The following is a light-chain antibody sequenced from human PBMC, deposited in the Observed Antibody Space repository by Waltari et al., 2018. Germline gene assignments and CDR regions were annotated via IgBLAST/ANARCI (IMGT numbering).Light chain of an antibody. CDR2: DPE. CDR3: AAWDDTLMVV. Sequence: QSVLTQPPSASGTPGQRVTISCSGSSSNIGSHSVVWYQQLPGTAPNLLIFDPEIRPAGVPDRFSGSKSGTSASLAISGLQSEDEADYYCAAWDDTLMVVFGGGTKLTVL. J-gene: IGLJ2*01. CDR1: SSNIGSHS. V-gene: IGLV1-44*01.